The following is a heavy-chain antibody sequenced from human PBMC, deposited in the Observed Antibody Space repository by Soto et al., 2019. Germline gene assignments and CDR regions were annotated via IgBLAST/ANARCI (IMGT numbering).Heavy chain of an antibody. D-gene: IGHD3-16*02. CDR2: INPGDSDT. V-gene: IGHV5-51*01. Sequence: GESLKISCQVSGFSFTSNWIGWVRQMVGKGPEWMGIINPGDSDTRYNPSFQGQVTMSADKSLSTAYLQWSSLKASDTAIYYCAKQGSYGLFDYWGQGTLVTVSS. CDR1: GFSFTSNW. CDR3: AKQGSYGLFDY. J-gene: IGHJ4*02.